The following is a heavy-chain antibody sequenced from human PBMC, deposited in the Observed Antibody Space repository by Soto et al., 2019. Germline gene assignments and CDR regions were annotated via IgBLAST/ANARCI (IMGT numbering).Heavy chain of an antibody. Sequence: PSETLSLTCTVSGGSISSGGYYWSWIRQHPGKGLEWIGYIYYSGSTYYNPSLKSRVTISVDTSKNQFSLKLSSVTAADTAVYYCARVGDTAMVYHIDYWGQGTLVTVSS. CDR3: ARVGDTAMVYHIDY. D-gene: IGHD5-18*01. CDR1: GGSISSGGYY. CDR2: IYYSGST. V-gene: IGHV4-31*03. J-gene: IGHJ4*02.